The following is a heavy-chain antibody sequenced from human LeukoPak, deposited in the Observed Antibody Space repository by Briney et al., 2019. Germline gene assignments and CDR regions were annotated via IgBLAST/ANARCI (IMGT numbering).Heavy chain of an antibody. CDR1: GFTFTNYD. CDR3: ARSHIVVAENHGMDV. V-gene: IGHV3-30*03. Sequence: PGGSLRLSCAASGFTFTNYDMHWLRQAPGKGLEWVAIISYDESKKYYADSVKGRFTISRDNSKNTLYLQMNSLRAEDTAVYYCARSHIVVAENHGMDVWGQGTTVTVSS. J-gene: IGHJ6*02. CDR2: ISYDESKK. D-gene: IGHD2-21*01.